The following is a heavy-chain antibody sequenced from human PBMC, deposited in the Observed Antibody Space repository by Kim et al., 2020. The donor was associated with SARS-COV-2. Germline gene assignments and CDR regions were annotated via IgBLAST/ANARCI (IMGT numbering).Heavy chain of an antibody. CDR2: IYYSGST. D-gene: IGHD3-10*01. V-gene: IGHV4-39*01. CDR3: ARHKGYYGSGSYPLNWFDP. J-gene: IGHJ5*02. CDR1: GGSISSSSYY. Sequence: SETLSLTCTVSGGSISSSSYYWGWIRQPPGKGLEWIGSIYYSGSTYYNPSLKSRVTISVDTSKNQFSLKLSSVTAADTAVYYCARHKGYYGSGSYPLNWFDPWGQGTLVTVSS.